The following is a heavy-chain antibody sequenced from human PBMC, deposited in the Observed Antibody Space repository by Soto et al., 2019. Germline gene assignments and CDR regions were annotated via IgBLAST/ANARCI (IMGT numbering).Heavy chain of an antibody. CDR2: IKRDGSTT. J-gene: IGHJ4*02. CDR1: GFTISNIW. D-gene: IGHD2-8*01. V-gene: IGHV3-74*01. CDR3: ASGLTMGTNH. Sequence: EVQVLESGGDLVQPGGSLRLSCAVSGFTISNIWMHWVRQAPGKGLMSVSRIKRDGSTTDYADSVKGRFTVSRDNAKNTLYLQMSSLRDEDTAVYYCASGLTMGTNHWGPGTLVTVSS.